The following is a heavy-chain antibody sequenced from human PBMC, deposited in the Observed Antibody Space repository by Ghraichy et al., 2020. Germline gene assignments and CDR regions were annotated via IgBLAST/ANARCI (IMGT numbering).Heavy chain of an antibody. CDR1: GFSLSTYA. D-gene: IGHD4-17*01. J-gene: IGHJ4*02. CDR2: ISGYNGNT. Sequence: ASVKVSFKTSGFSLSTYAFSWVRQAPGQGLEWMGWISGYNGNTNYEEKFQGRVSMTTDTSTSTTYMELRSLRSDDTAVYYCARHRYGLNCFDQWGQGTLVTVSS. V-gene: IGHV1-18*01. CDR3: ARHRYGLNCFDQ.